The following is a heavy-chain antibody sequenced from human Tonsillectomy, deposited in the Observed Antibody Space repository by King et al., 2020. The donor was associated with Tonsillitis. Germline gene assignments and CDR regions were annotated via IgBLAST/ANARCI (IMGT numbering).Heavy chain of an antibody. V-gene: IGHV2-5*01. CDR3: ARSRYNWNYGTQYYFDY. D-gene: IGHD1-7*01. J-gene: IGHJ4*02. Sequence: TLKESGPTLVKPTQTLTLTCTFSGFSLSTSGVGVGWIRQPPGKALEWLALIYWNDDKRYSPSLKNKLTITKDTSKNQVVLTMTNMDPVDTATYYCARSRYNWNYGTQYYFDYWGQGTLVTVSS. CDR2: IYWNDDK. CDR1: GFSLSTSGVG.